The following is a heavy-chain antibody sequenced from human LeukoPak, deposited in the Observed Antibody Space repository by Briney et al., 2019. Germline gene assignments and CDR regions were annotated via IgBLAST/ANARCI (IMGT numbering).Heavy chain of an antibody. CDR2: IWYDGSNK. J-gene: IGHJ4*02. Sequence: PGRSPRLSCAASGFTFSSYGMHWVRQAPGKGLEWVAVIWYDGSNKYYADSVKGRFTISRDNSKNTLYLQMNSLRAEDTAVYYCARASDPAMVISYWGQGTLVTVSS. CDR1: GFTFSSYG. CDR3: ARASDPAMVISY. D-gene: IGHD5-18*01. V-gene: IGHV3-33*01.